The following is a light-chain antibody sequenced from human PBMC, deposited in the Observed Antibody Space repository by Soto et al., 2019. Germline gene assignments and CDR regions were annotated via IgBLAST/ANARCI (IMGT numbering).Light chain of an antibody. CDR1: QSVSSSY. Sequence: EIVLTQSPGTLSLSPGERATLSCRASQSVSSSYLAWYQQKPGQAPRLLIYGASSRATGIPDRFSGSGSGTDFTLTISRLEPEDFAVYSCQKYGSSSSTFGQGTKVEIK. CDR2: GAS. CDR3: QKYGSSSST. V-gene: IGKV3-20*01. J-gene: IGKJ1*01.